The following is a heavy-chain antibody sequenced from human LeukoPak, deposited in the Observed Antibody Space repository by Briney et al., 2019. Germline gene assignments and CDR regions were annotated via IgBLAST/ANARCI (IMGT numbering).Heavy chain of an antibody. CDR1: GASVGDYY. CDR3: ASWGSRYYYDSSGYYSHLNFDY. J-gene: IGHJ4*02. D-gene: IGHD3-22*01. CDR2: IYYSGST. Sequence: PSETLSLTCGVSGASVGDYYWSWIRQHPGKGLEWIGYIYYSGSTYYNPSLKSRVTISVDTSKNQFSLKLSSVTAADTAVYYCASWGSRYYYDSSGYYSHLNFDYWGQGTLVTVSS. V-gene: IGHV4-31*11.